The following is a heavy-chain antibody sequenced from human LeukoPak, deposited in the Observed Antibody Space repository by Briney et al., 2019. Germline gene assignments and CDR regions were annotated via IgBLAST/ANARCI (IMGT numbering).Heavy chain of an antibody. V-gene: IGHV4-31*03. CDR2: IYYSGST. CDR3: ARDPDRGPSYYYYGMDV. J-gene: IGHJ6*02. Sequence: SETLSLTCTVSGGSISSGGYYWSWIRQHPGKGLEWIGYIYYSGSTYYNPSLKSRVTISVDTSKNQFSLKLSSVTAADTAVYYCARDPDRGPSYYYYGMDVWGQGTTVTVSS. CDR1: GGSISSGGYY.